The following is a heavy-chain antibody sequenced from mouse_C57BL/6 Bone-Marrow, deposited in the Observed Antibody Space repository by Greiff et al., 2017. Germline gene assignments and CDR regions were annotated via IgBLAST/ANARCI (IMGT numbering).Heavy chain of an antibody. J-gene: IGHJ4*01. CDR2: ISDGGSYT. CDR3: ARVLRQVYYAMDY. D-gene: IGHD2-4*01. CDR1: GFTFSSYA. Sequence: DVKLVESGGGLVKPGGSLKLSCAASGFTFSSYAMSWVRQTPEKRLEWVATISDGGSYTYYPDNVKGRFTLSRDNAKNNLYLQMSHLKSEDTAMYYCARVLRQVYYAMDYWGQGTSVTVSS. V-gene: IGHV5-4*03.